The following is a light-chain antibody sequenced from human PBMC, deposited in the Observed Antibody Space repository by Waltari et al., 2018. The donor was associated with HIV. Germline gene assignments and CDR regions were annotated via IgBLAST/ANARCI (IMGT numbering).Light chain of an antibody. CDR1: NRDVGVSIY. CDR2: DVT. CDR3: CSYAGGYTLV. J-gene: IGLJ3*02. Sequence: QSALTQPRSASGSPGKSDTISCPGTNRDVGVSIYVSWYQQHPGKAPKLMIYDVTKRPSVVPDRFSGSKSGNTSSLTISGLQAEDEADYFCCSYAGGYTLVFGGGTKLTVL. V-gene: IGLV2-11*01.